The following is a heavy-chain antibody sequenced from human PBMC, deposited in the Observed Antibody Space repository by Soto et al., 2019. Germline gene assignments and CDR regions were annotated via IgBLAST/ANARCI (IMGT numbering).Heavy chain of an antibody. Sequence: QITLKESGPTLVKPTQTLTLTCTFSGFSLSTSGVGVGWIRQPPGKALEWLALIYWDDDKRYSPSLKSRLTITNDTSKNQVVLTMTNMDPVDTATYYCAHRLSPPEDYYGSGPLDYWGQGTLVTVSS. V-gene: IGHV2-5*02. D-gene: IGHD3-10*01. CDR1: GFSLSTSGVG. CDR3: AHRLSPPEDYYGSGPLDY. J-gene: IGHJ4*02. CDR2: IYWDDDK.